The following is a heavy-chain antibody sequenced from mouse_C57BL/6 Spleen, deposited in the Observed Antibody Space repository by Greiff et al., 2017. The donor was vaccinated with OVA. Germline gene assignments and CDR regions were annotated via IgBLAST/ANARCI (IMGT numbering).Heavy chain of an antibody. CDR2: ISYDGSN. V-gene: IGHV3-6*01. J-gene: IGHJ1*03. CDR3: ARVHYYGSSYGYFDV. Sequence: EVQLQQSGPGLVKPSQSLSLTCSVTGYSITSGYYWNWIRQFPGNKLGWMGYISYDGSNNYNPSLKNRISITRDTSKNQFFLKLNSVTTEDTATYYCARVHYYGSSYGYFDVWGTGTTVTVSS. D-gene: IGHD1-1*01. CDR1: GYSITSGYY.